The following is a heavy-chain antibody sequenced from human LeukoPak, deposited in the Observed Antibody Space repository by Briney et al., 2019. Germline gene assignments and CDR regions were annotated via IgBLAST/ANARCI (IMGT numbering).Heavy chain of an antibody. D-gene: IGHD5-18*01. CDR2: ISSSSSYI. Sequence: PGGSLRLSRAASGFTFSSYSMNWVRQAPGKGLEWVSSISSSSSYIYYADSVKGRFTISRDNAKNSLYLQMNSLRAEDTAVYYCARGRLWPDAFDIWGQGTMVTVSS. J-gene: IGHJ3*02. CDR3: ARGRLWPDAFDI. V-gene: IGHV3-21*01. CDR1: GFTFSSYS.